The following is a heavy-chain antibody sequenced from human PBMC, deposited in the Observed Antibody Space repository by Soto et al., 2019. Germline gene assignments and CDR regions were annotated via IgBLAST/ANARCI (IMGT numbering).Heavy chain of an antibody. CDR3: ARFGITSTLDDY. Sequence: PSETLSLTCTVSGGSISSGGYYWSWIRQHPGKGLEWIGYIYYSGSTYYNPSLKSRVTISVDTSKNQFSLKLSSVTAADTAVYYCARFGITSTLDDYWGQGTLVTVSS. CDR1: GGSISSGGYY. CDR2: IYYSGST. V-gene: IGHV4-31*03. D-gene: IGHD3-10*01. J-gene: IGHJ4*02.